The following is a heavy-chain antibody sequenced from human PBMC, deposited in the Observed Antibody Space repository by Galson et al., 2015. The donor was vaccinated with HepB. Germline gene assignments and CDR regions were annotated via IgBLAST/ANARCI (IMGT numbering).Heavy chain of an antibody. Sequence: SLRLSCAASGFTFSSYGMHWVRQAPGKGLGWVAVISYDGSNKYYADSVKGRFTISRDNSKNTLYLQMNSLRAEDTAVYYCAKNSPRLYYYGSGSYLYYYYGMDVWGQGTTVTVSS. CDR3: AKNSPRLYYYGSGSYLYYYYGMDV. J-gene: IGHJ6*02. CDR2: ISYDGSNK. CDR1: GFTFSSYG. V-gene: IGHV3-30*18. D-gene: IGHD3-10*01.